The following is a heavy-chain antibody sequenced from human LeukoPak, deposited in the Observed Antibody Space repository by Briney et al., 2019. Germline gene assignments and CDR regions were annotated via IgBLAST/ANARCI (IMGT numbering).Heavy chain of an antibody. D-gene: IGHD6-13*01. CDR1: GFTFSDYY. CDR2: ISSSGSTI. V-gene: IGHV3-11*01. J-gene: IGHJ3*02. Sequence: PGGSLRLSCEASGFTFSDYYMSWIRQAPGKGLEWVSYISSSGSTIYYADSVKGRFTISRDNAKNSLYLQMNSLRAEDTAVYYCARVPQQPANAFDIWGQGTMVTVSS. CDR3: ARVPQQPANAFDI.